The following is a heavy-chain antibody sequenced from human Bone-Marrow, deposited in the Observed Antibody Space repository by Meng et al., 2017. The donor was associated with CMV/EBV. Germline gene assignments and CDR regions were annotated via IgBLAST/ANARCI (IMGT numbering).Heavy chain of an antibody. V-gene: IGHV4-39*07. Sequence: GSLRLSCTVSGGSISSSSYYWGWIRQPPGKGLEWIGSIYYSGSTYYNPSLKSRVTISVDTSKNQFSLKLSSVTAADTAVYYCAREGRGYGFWGQGTRVTVYS. J-gene: IGHJ4*02. D-gene: IGHD3-22*01. CDR3: AREGRGYGF. CDR1: GGSISSSSYY. CDR2: IYYSGST.